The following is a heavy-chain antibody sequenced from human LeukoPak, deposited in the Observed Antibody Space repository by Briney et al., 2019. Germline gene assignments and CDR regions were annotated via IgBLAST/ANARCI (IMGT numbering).Heavy chain of an antibody. CDR2: ISSSSSYI. Sequence: GGSLRLSCAASGFTFSSYSMNWVRQAPGKGLEWVSSISSSSSYIYYADSVKGRFTISRDNSKNTLYLQMNSLRAEDTAVYYCAKESYYYDSSGYSAFDYWGQGTLVTVSS. J-gene: IGHJ4*02. CDR1: GFTFSSYS. D-gene: IGHD3-22*01. V-gene: IGHV3-21*04. CDR3: AKESYYYDSSGYSAFDY.